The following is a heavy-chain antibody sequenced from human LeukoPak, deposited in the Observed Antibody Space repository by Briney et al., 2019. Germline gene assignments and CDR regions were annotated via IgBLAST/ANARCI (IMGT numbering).Heavy chain of an antibody. CDR2: IYTSGST. CDR1: GGSISSSSSY. D-gene: IGHD5-18*01. Sequence: SETLSLTCTVSGGSISSSSSYWGWIRQPPGKGLEWIGRIYTSGSTNYNPSLKSRVTMSVDTSKNQFSLKLSSVTAADAAVYYCARGRVTFDYWGQGTLVTVSS. V-gene: IGHV4-61*05. CDR3: ARGRVTFDY. J-gene: IGHJ4*02.